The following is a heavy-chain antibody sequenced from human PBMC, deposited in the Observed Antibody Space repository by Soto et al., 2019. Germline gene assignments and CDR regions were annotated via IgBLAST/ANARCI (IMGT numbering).Heavy chain of an antibody. Sequence: ASVKLSCKASGYTFTSYGISWVRQAPRQGLEWMGWISAYNGNTNYAQKLQGRVTMTTDTSTSTAYMELRSLRSDDTAVYYCARAREYSSSWSTPDYWGQGTLVTVSS. V-gene: IGHV1-18*01. D-gene: IGHD6-13*01. CDR3: ARAREYSSSWSTPDY. CDR2: ISAYNGNT. J-gene: IGHJ4*02. CDR1: GYTFTSYG.